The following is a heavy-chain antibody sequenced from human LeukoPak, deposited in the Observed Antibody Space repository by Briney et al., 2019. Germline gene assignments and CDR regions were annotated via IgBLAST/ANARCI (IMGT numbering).Heavy chain of an antibody. CDR2: IYYSGIT. D-gene: IGHD6-13*01. V-gene: IGHV4-59*01. J-gene: IGHJ4*02. Sequence: SETLSLTCAVSGGSLSSYYWSWIRQPPGKGLECIGYIYYSGITNYNPSLKSRVTISVDTSKNQFSLKLSSVTAADTAVYYCAGGYSSSWYNYWGQGTLVTVSS. CDR3: AGGYSSSWYNY. CDR1: GGSLSSYY.